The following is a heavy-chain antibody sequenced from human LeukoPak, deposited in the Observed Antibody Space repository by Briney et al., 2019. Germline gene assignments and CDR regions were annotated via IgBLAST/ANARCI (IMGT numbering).Heavy chain of an antibody. Sequence: PGGSLRLSCAASGFTFTAAWVSWVRQAPGKGLEWVGRIESKSDGGTTYYAAPVKGRFTISRDDLKNTLYLQMNSLKTEDTAVYFCTLDDVGLAPDYWGQGTLVTVSS. D-gene: IGHD3-16*01. CDR2: IESKSDGGTT. CDR3: TLDDVGLAPDY. J-gene: IGHJ4*02. V-gene: IGHV3-15*04. CDR1: GFTFTAAW.